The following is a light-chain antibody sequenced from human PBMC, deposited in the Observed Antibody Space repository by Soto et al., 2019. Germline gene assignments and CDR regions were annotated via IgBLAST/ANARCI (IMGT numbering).Light chain of an antibody. Sequence: EIVMTQSPATLSVSPGESATLSCRASQSVSSNLAWYQQKTGQAPRILIYGESTRATGIPDRLSGSGSGTELNLTISRLQSEDSATYYCQKTYSTPPTCGGGTKVDIK. V-gene: IGKV3-15*01. CDR3: QKTYSTPPT. J-gene: IGKJ4*01. CDR2: GES. CDR1: QSVSSN.